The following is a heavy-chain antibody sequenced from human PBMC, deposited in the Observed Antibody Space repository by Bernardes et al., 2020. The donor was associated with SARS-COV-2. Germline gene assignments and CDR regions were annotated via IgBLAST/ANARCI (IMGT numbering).Heavy chain of an antibody. CDR2: IYYSGST. J-gene: IGHJ4*02. CDR3: ATLTDSNSSPDY. Sequence: SETLSLTCTVSGGSISSYYWSWIRQPPGKGLEWIGFIYYSGSTNYNPSLKSRVTISIDTSKNQFSLKLSSVTAADTAVYYCATLTDSNSSPDYWGQGTLVTVSS. D-gene: IGHD6-6*01. CDR1: GGSISSYY. V-gene: IGHV4-59*01.